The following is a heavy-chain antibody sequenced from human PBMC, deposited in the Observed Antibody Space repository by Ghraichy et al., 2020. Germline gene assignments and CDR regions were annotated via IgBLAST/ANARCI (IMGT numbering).Heavy chain of an antibody. Sequence: GESLNISCAASGFTFSSYAMSWVRQAPGKGLEWVSAISGSGGSTYYADSVKGRFTISRDNSKNTLYLQMNSLRAEDTAVYYCARNTIYGDYVSYYYYYMDVWGKGTTVTVSS. CDR1: GFTFSSYA. D-gene: IGHD4-17*01. CDR2: ISGSGGST. CDR3: ARNTIYGDYVSYYYYYMDV. V-gene: IGHV3-23*01. J-gene: IGHJ6*03.